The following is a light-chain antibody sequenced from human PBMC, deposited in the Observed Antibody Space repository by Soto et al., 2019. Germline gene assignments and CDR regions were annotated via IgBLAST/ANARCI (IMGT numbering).Light chain of an antibody. V-gene: IGKV4-1*01. J-gene: IGKJ3*01. CDR2: WAS. Sequence: DIVMTQSPDSLTVSLGERATINCKSSQSVFYSTNNKNYLAWYQQKPGQPPKLLIYWASTRESGVPARFSGSGSWTDFTLTISSLEAEDVAVYYCQQYYSPPPLFGPGTKVDIK. CDR3: QQYYSPPPL. CDR1: QSVFYSTNNKNY.